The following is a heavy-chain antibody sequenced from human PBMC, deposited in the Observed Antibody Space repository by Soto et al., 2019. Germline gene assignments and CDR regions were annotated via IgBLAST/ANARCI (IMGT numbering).Heavy chain of an antibody. CDR3: ATDSGTSDY. CDR1: GFTFSNAW. CDR2: IKQDGSET. Sequence: GGSLRLSCVASGFTFSNAWMTWVRQAPGKGLEWVANIKQDGSETYYVDSVKGRFTVSRDNAKNSLYLQMNSLGAEDAGVYYCATDSGTSDYWGQGSLVTVSS. D-gene: IGHD1-1*01. V-gene: IGHV3-7*01. J-gene: IGHJ4*02.